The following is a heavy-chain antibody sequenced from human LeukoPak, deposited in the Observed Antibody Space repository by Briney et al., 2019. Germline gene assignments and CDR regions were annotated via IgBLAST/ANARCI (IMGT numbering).Heavy chain of an antibody. CDR3: ARVGVVPAAIPDGFDI. V-gene: IGHV3-53*01. CDR2: IYSGGST. J-gene: IGHJ3*02. CDR1: GFTVRSNY. Sequence: GGSLRLSCAASGFTVRSNYMSWVRQAPGKGLEWVSGIYSGGSTYYADSVKGRFTISRDNSKNTLYLQMNSLTAEDTAVYYCARVGVVPAAIPDGFDIWGQGTMVTVSS. D-gene: IGHD2-2*01.